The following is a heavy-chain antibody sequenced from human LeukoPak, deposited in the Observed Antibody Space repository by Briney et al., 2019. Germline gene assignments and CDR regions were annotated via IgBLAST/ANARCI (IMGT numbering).Heavy chain of an antibody. CDR3: ARLQRGYYYDSSGYYLFDY. CDR2: IYYSGST. CDR1: GGSISSYY. Sequence: SETLSLTRTVSGGSISSYYWSWIRQPPGKGLEWIGYIYYSGSTNYNPSLKSRVTISVDTSKNQFSLKLSSVTAADTAVYYCARLQRGYYYDSSGYYLFDYWGQGTLVTVSS. D-gene: IGHD3-22*01. J-gene: IGHJ4*02. V-gene: IGHV4-59*01.